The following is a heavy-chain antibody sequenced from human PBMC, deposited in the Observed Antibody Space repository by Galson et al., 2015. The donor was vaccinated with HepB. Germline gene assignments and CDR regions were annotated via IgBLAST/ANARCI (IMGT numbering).Heavy chain of an antibody. CDR2: ISSRYNYT. J-gene: IGHJ5*02. D-gene: IGHD1-26*01. CDR1: GFIFSDYY. V-gene: IGHV3-11*06. CDR3: ATRPPSGTYFTS. Sequence: SLRLSCAASGFIFSDYYMAWIRQIPGKGLEWVSDISSRYNYTSYADSLKGRFTVSRDNVKNSMFLHLRSLRVDDTAIYYCATRPPSGTYFTSWGLGTLVTVS.